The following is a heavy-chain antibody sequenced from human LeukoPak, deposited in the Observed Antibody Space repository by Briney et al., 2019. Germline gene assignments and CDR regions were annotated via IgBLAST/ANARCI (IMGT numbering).Heavy chain of an antibody. CDR2: INHSGST. CDR1: GGSFSGYY. V-gene: IGHV4-34*01. Sequence: SETLSLTCAVYGGSFSGYYWSWIRQPPGKGLEWIGEINHSGSTNYNPSLKSRVTISVDTPKNQFSLKLSSVTAADTAVYYCAHLMVRGDFYYYYGMDVWGQGTTVTVSS. D-gene: IGHD3-10*01. J-gene: IGHJ6*02. CDR3: AHLMVRGDFYYYYGMDV.